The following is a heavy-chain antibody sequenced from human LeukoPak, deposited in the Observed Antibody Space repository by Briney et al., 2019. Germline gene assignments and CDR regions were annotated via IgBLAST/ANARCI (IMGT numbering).Heavy chain of an antibody. Sequence: GGSLRLSCAASGFTFSSHWMHWVRQAPGKGLVWVSVIYSGGSTYYADSVKGRFTISRDNSKNTLCLQMNSLRAEDTAVYYCARAISSGWSFDYWGQGTLVTVSS. CDR2: IYSGGST. CDR1: GFTFSSHW. V-gene: IGHV3-66*02. J-gene: IGHJ4*02. D-gene: IGHD6-19*01. CDR3: ARAISSGWSFDY.